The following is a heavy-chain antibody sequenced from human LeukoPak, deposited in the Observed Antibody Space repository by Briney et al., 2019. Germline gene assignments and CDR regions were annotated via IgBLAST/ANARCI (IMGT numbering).Heavy chain of an antibody. CDR1: GGSISSYY. J-gene: IGHJ4*02. Sequence: SETLSLTCTVSGGSISSYYWSWIRQPPEKGLEWIGYIYYTGGTNYNPSLKSRVTISVDTSKNHFSLKLSSVTAADTAVYYCARHDSSGYYQDYWGQGTLVTVSS. CDR2: IYYTGGT. CDR3: ARHDSSGYYQDY. D-gene: IGHD3-22*01. V-gene: IGHV4-59*08.